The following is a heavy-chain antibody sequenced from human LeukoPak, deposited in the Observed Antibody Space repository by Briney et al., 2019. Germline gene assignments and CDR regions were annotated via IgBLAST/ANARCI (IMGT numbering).Heavy chain of an antibody. CDR2: ISYNGSNK. V-gene: IGHV3-30*04. CDR3: ARVPGYYYYYMDV. D-gene: IGHD1-1*01. CDR1: GFTFSSYA. Sequence: GRSLRLSCAASGFTFSSYAMHWVRQAPGKGLEWVAVISYNGSNKKYADSVKGRFTNSRDNSKNTLYLQMNSLRAEDTAVYYCARVPGYYYYYMDVWGKGTTVTISS. J-gene: IGHJ6*03.